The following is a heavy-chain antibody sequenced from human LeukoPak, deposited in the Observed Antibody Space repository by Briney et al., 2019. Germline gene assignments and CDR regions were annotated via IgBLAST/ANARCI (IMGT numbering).Heavy chain of an antibody. CDR1: GGSISNSNW. D-gene: IGHD2-21*02. V-gene: IGHV4-4*02. J-gene: IGHJ4*02. CDR2: IYHSGGS. Sequence: PSETLSLTCAVSGGSISNSNWWTWVRQPPGEGLEWIEEIYHSGGSNYNPSLKSRVTISVDTSKNQFSLKLSSVTAADTALYYCARVYCGSDSCHYFDYWGQGTLVTVSS. CDR3: ARVYCGSDSCHYFDY.